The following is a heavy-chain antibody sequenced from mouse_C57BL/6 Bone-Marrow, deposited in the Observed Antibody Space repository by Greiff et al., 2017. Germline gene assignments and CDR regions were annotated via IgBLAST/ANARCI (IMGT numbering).Heavy chain of an antibody. D-gene: IGHD2-3*01. Sequence: QVQLQQSGAELARPGASVKLSCKASGYTFTSYGISWVKQRTGQGLEWIGEIYPRSGNTYYNEKFKGKATLTADKSSSTAYMELRSLTSEDSAVYFCARMDGTYWGQGTLVTVSA. CDR1: GYTFTSYG. V-gene: IGHV1-81*01. CDR3: ARMDGTY. CDR2: IYPRSGNT. J-gene: IGHJ3*01.